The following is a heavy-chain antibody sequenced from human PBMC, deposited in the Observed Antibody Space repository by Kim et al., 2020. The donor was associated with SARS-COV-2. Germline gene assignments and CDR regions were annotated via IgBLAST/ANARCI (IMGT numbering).Heavy chain of an antibody. Sequence: SQTLSLTCAISGDSVSSNTSTWDWIRQSPSRGLEWLGRTYYRSKWYIDYAVSVKSRIDINADTSKNQFSLQLRSVTPEDTALYYCARGLPFDYWGRGTLVTVSS. V-gene: IGHV6-1*01. D-gene: IGHD4-17*01. CDR1: GDSVSSNTST. J-gene: IGHJ4*02. CDR3: ARGLPFDY. CDR2: TYYRSKWYI.